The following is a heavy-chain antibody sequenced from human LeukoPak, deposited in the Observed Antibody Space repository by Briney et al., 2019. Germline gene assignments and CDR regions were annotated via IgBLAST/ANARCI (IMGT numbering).Heavy chain of an antibody. CDR3: ARGVYGSVSYY. J-gene: IGHJ4*02. V-gene: IGHV4-38-2*02. CDR1: GYSISSGYY. Sequence: SETLSLTCTVSGYSISSGYYWGWIRQPPGKGLEWIGSIYHSGSTYYNPSLKSRVTISVDTSKNQFSLKLSSVTAADTAVYYCARGVYGSVSYYWGQGTLVTVSS. D-gene: IGHD3-10*01. CDR2: IYHSGST.